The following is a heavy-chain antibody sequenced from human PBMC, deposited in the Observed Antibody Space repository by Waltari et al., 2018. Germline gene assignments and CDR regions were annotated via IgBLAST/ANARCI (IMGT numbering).Heavy chain of an antibody. Sequence: EVQLLESGGGLVQPGGSLRLSCIASGFTFNNYAMNWVRQAPGKGLEWVSGISANGDTTYYSESVKGRITTSRDNAKNTLYLLVYSLRAGDTAVYYGARGSYCTGGGGPPSPPTNSWGQGTLVTVSS. CDR3: ARGSYCTGGGGPPSPPTNS. J-gene: IGHJ4*02. CDR1: GFTFNNYA. V-gene: IGHV3-23*01. D-gene: IGHD2-8*02. CDR2: ISANGDTT.